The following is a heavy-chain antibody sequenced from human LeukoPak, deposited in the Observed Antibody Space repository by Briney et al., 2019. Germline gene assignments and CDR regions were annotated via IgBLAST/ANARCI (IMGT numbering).Heavy chain of an antibody. D-gene: IGHD4-11*01. CDR3: ARRPYSNYWFDP. Sequence: PSETLSLTCAVSGYSISSGYYWGWIRQPPGKGLEWIGSIYHSGSTYYNPSLKSRVTISVDTSKNQFSLKLSSVTAADTAVYYCARRPYSNYWFDPWGQGTLVTVSS. J-gene: IGHJ5*02. CDR1: GYSISSGYY. CDR2: IYHSGST. V-gene: IGHV4-38-2*01.